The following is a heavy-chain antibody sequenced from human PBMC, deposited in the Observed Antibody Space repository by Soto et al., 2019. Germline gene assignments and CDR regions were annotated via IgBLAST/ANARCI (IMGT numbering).Heavy chain of an antibody. CDR3: ARNPAGCSGGSCYSGYYYYMDV. CDR2: ISAYNGNT. Sequence: QVQLVQSGAEVKKPGASVKVSCKASGYTFTSYGIIWVRQAPGQGLEWMGWISAYNGNTNYAQKLQGRVTMTTDTSTSTAYMELRSLRSDDTAVYYCARNPAGCSGGSCYSGYYYYMDVWGKGTTVTVSS. V-gene: IGHV1-18*01. J-gene: IGHJ6*03. D-gene: IGHD2-15*01. CDR1: GYTFTSYG.